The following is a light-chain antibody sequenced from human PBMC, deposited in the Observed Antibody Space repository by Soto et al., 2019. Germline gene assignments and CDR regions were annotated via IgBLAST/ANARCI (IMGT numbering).Light chain of an antibody. CDR3: QQYNNWPPFT. J-gene: IGKJ3*01. CDR2: GAS. CDR1: RTISSN. Sequence: IVMTQSPATLSVSPGERATLSCRASRTISSNLAWYQQKPGQTPRLLIYGASTRAAGIPARFSGSGSGTDFTLTITSLKSEDSPVYYCQQYNNWPPFTFGPGTKVDIK. V-gene: IGKV3-15*01.